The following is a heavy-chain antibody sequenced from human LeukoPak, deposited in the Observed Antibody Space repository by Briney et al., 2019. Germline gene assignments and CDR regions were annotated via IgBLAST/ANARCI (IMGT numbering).Heavy chain of an antibody. CDR2: ISGSTSYI. V-gene: IGHV3-21*01. CDR3: ARDLFTMVRGVSFDY. D-gene: IGHD3-10*01. J-gene: IGHJ4*02. CDR1: GFSFGDYS. Sequence: GGSLRLSCTASGFSFGDYSMNWVRQAPGKGLEWVSSISGSTSYIYYADSVKGRFTISRDNAKNALYLQMNSLRAEDTAVYYCARDLFTMVRGVSFDYWGQGTLVTVSS.